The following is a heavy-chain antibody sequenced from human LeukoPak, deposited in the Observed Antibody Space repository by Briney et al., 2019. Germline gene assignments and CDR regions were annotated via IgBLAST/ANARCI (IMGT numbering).Heavy chain of an antibody. J-gene: IGHJ4*02. CDR3: ARGGDRYYDSSGYYFDY. CDR2: ISSSSSYI. CDR1: GFTFSSYS. D-gene: IGHD3-22*01. Sequence: PGGSLRLSCAASGFTFSSYSMNWVRQAPGKGLEWVSSISSSSSYIYYADSVKGRFTISRDNAKNSLYLQMNSLRAEDTAVYYCARGGDRYYDSSGYYFDYWGQGTLVTVSS. V-gene: IGHV3-21*04.